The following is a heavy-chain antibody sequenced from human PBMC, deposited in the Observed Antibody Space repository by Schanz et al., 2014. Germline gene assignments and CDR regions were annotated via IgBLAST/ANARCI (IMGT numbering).Heavy chain of an antibody. CDR1: GFTFNSYA. D-gene: IGHD2-2*01. V-gene: IGHV3-23*01. Sequence: DVQLLESGGGLVQPGGSLRLSCAASGFTFNSYAMTWVRQAPGKGLEWVSAISGSGGSTYYADSVKGRFTISRDKSKNTLYLQMNSLRAEDTEVYYCAKDSTHVDSVLVRTAFDYWGQGALVTVSS. CDR3: AKDSTHVDSVLVRTAFDY. J-gene: IGHJ4*02. CDR2: ISGSGGST.